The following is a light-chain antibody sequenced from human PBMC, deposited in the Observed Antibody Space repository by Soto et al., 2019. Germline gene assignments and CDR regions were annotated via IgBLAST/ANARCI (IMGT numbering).Light chain of an antibody. CDR1: QSVSSY. CDR3: QQRSNWPWT. CDR2: DAS. V-gene: IGKV3-11*01. J-gene: IGKJ1*01. Sequence: EIVLTQSPATLSLSPGERATLSCRPSQSVSSYLAWYQQKPGQAPRLLIYDASNRATGIPARFSGSGSETDFTLTISSLEPEDFAVYYCQQRSNWPWTFGQGTKVEIK.